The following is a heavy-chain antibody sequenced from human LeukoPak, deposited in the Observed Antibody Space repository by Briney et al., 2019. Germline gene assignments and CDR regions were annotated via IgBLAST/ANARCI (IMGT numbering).Heavy chain of an antibody. D-gene: IGHD4-23*01. CDR3: ATDYGGNGQYFQH. CDR2: INPSGGST. Sequence: GASVKVSCKVSGYTLTELSMHWVRQAPGQGLEWMGIINPSGGSTSYAQKFQGRVTMTRDTSTSTVYMELSSLRSEDTAVYYCATDYGGNGQYFQHWGQGTLVTASS. J-gene: IGHJ1*01. V-gene: IGHV1-46*01. CDR1: GYTLTELS.